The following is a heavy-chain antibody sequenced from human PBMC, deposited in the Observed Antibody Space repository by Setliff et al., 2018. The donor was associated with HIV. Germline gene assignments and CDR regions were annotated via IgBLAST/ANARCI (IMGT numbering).Heavy chain of an antibody. J-gene: IGHJ6*02. V-gene: IGHV1-46*01. D-gene: IGHD3-16*01. Sequence: ASVKVSCKASGYTATSYYMHWVRQAPGQGLEWMGIINPNNNSTAYPQKFQGRVTMTWDTSTTTVYMELRSLRSEDTAVYYRARGSDSGSYSYYYGMDVWGQGTTVTVSS. CDR2: INPNNNST. CDR3: ARGSDSGSYSYYYGMDV. CDR1: GYTATSYY.